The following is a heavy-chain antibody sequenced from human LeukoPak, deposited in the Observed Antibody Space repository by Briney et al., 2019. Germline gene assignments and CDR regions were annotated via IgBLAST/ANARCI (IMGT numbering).Heavy chain of an antibody. CDR2: INEHGTDS. D-gene: IGHD5-18*01. J-gene: IGHJ4*02. CDR3: ARDRGYSYGSDYDY. CDR1: GFTFSGHW. Sequence: PGGSLRLSCTASGFTFSGHWIHWVRQAPGMGLVWVSRINEHGTDSMYAESVKGRFTISRDNAKNTVYLQMNSLGAEDTAVYYCARDRGYSYGSDYDYWGQGTLVTVSS. V-gene: IGHV3-74*03.